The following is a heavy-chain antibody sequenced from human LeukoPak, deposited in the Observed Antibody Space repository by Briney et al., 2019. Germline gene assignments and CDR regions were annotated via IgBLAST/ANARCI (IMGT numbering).Heavy chain of an antibody. CDR3: ARGARPFYYYDSSGRITGLDI. J-gene: IGHJ3*02. CDR2: IFYRGST. CDR1: GASLGDYS. D-gene: IGHD3-22*01. V-gene: IGHV4-59*12. Sequence: SETLSLTCSVSGASLGDYSWSWFRQPPGKRLEWIGNIFYRGSTNSDPSFKSQVTISVDTSKNQFSLKLSSVTAADTAVYYCARGARPFYYYDSSGRITGLDIWGQGTMVTVSS.